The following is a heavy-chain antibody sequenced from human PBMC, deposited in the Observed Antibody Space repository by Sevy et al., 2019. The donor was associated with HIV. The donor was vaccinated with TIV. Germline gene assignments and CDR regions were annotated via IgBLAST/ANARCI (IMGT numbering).Heavy chain of an antibody. CDR1: GFTLSSYA. CDR3: ARDLPYYYDSSGYTDYCDY. CDR2: ISYDGSNK. J-gene: IGHJ4*02. D-gene: IGHD3-22*01. Sequence: GGSLRLSCAASGFTLSSYAMHWVRQAPGKGLEWVAVISYDGSNKYYADSVKGRFTISRDNSKNTLYLQMNSLRAEDTAVYYCARDLPYYYDSSGYTDYCDYWGQGTLVTVSS. V-gene: IGHV3-30*04.